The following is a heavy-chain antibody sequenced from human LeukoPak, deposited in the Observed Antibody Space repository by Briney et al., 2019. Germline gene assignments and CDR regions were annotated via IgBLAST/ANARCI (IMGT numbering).Heavy chain of an antibody. D-gene: IGHD5-12*01. Sequence: GGSLRLSCAASGFTFEDYAMHWGRQAPGKGLEGGSGINWNSASTGYADSVKGRFTTSRDNAKNSLYLQMNSLRAEDTAFYYCAINGGGDSGYGTFDYWGQGTLVTVSS. CDR2: INWNSAST. CDR1: GFTFEDYA. J-gene: IGHJ4*02. V-gene: IGHV3-9*01. CDR3: AINGGGDSGYGTFDY.